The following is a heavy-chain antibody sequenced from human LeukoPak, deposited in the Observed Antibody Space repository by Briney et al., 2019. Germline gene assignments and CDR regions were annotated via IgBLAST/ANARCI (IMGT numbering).Heavy chain of an antibody. V-gene: IGHV4-39*07. J-gene: IGHJ4*02. CDR1: GGSISSGGYY. D-gene: IGHD3-16*01. Sequence: SETLSLTCTVSGGSISSGGYYWSWIRQPPGKGLEWIGEINHSGSTNYNPSLKSRVTISVDTSKNQFSLKLSSVTAADTAVYYCARDSGGYDSDDYWGQGTLVTVSS. CDR3: ARDSGGYDSDDY. CDR2: INHSGST.